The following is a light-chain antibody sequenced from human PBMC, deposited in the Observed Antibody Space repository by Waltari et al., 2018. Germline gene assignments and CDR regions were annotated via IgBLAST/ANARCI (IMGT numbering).Light chain of an antibody. V-gene: IGKV3D-15*01. CDR3: QQSIQWPYT. J-gene: IGKJ2*01. Sequence: DIAMTQSPATLSLSPGERATLSCRASQSVNRNLAWYQQKPGQPPRLLIYVVSSRATGIPDRFTGSGSGMEFTLTISSLEPEDVGIYHCQQSIQWPYTFGQGTKVEIK. CDR1: QSVNRN. CDR2: VVS.